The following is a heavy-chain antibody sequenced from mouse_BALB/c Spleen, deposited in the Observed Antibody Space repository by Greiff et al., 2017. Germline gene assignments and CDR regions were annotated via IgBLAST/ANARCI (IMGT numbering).Heavy chain of an antibody. Sequence: EVQLQESGPGLVKPSQSLSLTCSVTGYSITSGYYWNWIRQFPGNKLEWMGYISYDGSNNYNPSLKNRISITRDTSKNQFFLKLNSVTTEDTATYYCARGGDGNYEEWFAYWGQGTLVTVSA. CDR1: GYSITSGYY. J-gene: IGHJ3*01. V-gene: IGHV3-6*02. CDR2: ISYDGSN. D-gene: IGHD2-1*01. CDR3: ARGGDGNYEEWFAY.